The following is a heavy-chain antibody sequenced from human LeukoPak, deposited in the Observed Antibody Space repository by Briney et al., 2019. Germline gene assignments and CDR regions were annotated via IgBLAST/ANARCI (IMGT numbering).Heavy chain of an antibody. J-gene: IGHJ6*02. D-gene: IGHD6-19*01. CDR3: ARDSSGWAMDV. V-gene: IGHV3-13*01. CDR1: GFTFSSYD. Sequence: GGSLRLSCAASGFTFSSYDMHWVRQATGKGLEWVSAIGTAGDTYYPGSVKGRFTISRENAKNSLYLQMNSLRAGDTAVYYCARDSSGWAMDVWGQGTTVTVSS. CDR2: IGTAGDT.